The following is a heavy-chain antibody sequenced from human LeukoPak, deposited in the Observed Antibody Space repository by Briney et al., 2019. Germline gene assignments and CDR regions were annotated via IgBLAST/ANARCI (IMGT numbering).Heavy chain of an antibody. Sequence: PGGSLRLSCAASGFTFSSYSMNWVRQAPGKGLEWVSYISSSSSTIYYADSVKGRFTISRDNAKNSLYLQMNSLRDEDTAVYYCARVYGGYGDYYFDYWGQGTLVTVSS. J-gene: IGHJ4*02. CDR2: ISSSSSTI. CDR1: GFTFSSYS. D-gene: IGHD4-17*01. V-gene: IGHV3-48*02. CDR3: ARVYGGYGDYYFDY.